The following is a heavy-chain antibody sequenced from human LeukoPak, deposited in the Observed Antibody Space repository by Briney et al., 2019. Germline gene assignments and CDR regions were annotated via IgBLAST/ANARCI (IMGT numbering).Heavy chain of an antibody. CDR1: GFTFSSYS. D-gene: IGHD3-16*01. CDR3: ARVIGSYGDYAY. V-gene: IGHV3-48*04. CDR2: ISSTSSAI. J-gene: IGHJ4*02. Sequence: PGGSLRLSCAASGFTFSSYSMNWVRQAPGKGLEWLSYISSTSSAIYYADSLKGRFTISRDNAKNSLYLQMSSLRAEDTAVYYCARVIGSYGDYAYWGQGTLVTVSS.